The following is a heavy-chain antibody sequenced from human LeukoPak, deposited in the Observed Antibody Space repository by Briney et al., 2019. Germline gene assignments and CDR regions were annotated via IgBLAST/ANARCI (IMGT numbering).Heavy chain of an antibody. J-gene: IGHJ4*02. CDR1: GYTFTSYD. CDR2: INPSGGST. V-gene: IGHV1-46*01. Sequence: ASVKVSCKASGYTFTSYDINWVRQAPGQGLEWMGIINPSGGSTSYAQKFQGRVTMTRDTSTSTVYMELSSLRSEDTAVYYCARVRTSAFDYWGQGTLVTVSS. D-gene: IGHD1-26*01. CDR3: ARVRTSAFDY.